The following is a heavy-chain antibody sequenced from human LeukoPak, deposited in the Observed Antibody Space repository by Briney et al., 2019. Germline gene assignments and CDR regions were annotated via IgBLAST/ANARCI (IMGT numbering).Heavy chain of an antibody. V-gene: IGHV4-4*02. D-gene: IGHD3-10*01. CDR2: IYHSGTT. CDR3: ARDVPGSGVNLDF. J-gene: IGHJ4*02. Sequence: SETLSLTCAVSGGSICDSYWWTWVRQPPGKGLEWIGEIYHSGTTNYNPSLKGRVTISLDKSKNQFSLKLSSMTAADTAVYYCARDVPGSGVNLDFWGQGTLVTVSS. CDR1: GGSICDSYW.